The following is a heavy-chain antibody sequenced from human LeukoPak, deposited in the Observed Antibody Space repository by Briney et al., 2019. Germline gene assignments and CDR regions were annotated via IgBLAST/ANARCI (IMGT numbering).Heavy chain of an antibody. Sequence: ASVKVSCKASGYTFTGYYMHWVRQAPGQGLEWMGWINPNSGGTNYAQKFQGRVTMTRDTSISTAYMELSRLRSDDTAVYCCARTSYCGGDCYSRLHFDYWGQGTLVTVSS. CDR1: GYTFTGYY. CDR2: INPNSGGT. V-gene: IGHV1-2*02. J-gene: IGHJ4*02. CDR3: ARTSYCGGDCYSRLHFDY. D-gene: IGHD2-21*02.